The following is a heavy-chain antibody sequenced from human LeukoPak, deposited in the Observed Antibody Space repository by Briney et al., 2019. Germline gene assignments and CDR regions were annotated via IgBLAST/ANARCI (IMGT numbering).Heavy chain of an antibody. J-gene: IGHJ4*02. D-gene: IGHD1-26*01. CDR1: GFTFSTST. Sequence: GGPLRLSCAASGFTFSTSTMNWVRQAPGKGLEWVSYITGGSHYIYYADSVKGRFTISRDNAKNSLYLQMNNLRAEDTAVYYCARGGAGFDYWGLGTLVTVSS. CDR3: ARGGAGFDY. CDR2: ITGGSHYI. V-gene: IGHV3-21*01.